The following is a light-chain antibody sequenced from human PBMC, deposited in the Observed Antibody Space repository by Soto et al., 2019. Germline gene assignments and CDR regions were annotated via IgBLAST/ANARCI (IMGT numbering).Light chain of an antibody. CDR3: GTWDSSLSAVV. J-gene: IGLJ2*01. V-gene: IGLV1-51*01. CDR2: DNI. CDR1: SSNIGKNL. Sequence: QSVLTQPPSVSAAPGERVTISCSGSSSNIGKNLVSWYQQLPGTAPKLLIYDNINRLSGIPDRFSGSKSGTSATLGITGLQTGDEADYYCGTWDSSLSAVVFGGGTKLTVL.